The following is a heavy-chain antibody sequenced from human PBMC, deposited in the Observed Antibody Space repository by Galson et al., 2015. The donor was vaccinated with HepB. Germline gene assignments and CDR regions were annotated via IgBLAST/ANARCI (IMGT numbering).Heavy chain of an antibody. Sequence: SLRLSCAASGFTFSSYGMHWVRQAPGKGLGWVAFIRSDGSNKYYADSVKGRFTISRDNSKNALSLEMNSLRAEDTAVYYCAKDLGGDVTTIVVDYYDYYGMDVWGQGTTVTVSS. J-gene: IGHJ6*02. CDR3: AKDLGGDVTTIVVDYYDYYGMDV. CDR1: GFTFSSYG. D-gene: IGHD3-22*01. V-gene: IGHV3-30*02. CDR2: IRSDGSNK.